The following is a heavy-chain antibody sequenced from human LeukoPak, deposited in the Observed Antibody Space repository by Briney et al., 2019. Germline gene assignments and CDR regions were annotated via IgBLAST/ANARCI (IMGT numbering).Heavy chain of an antibody. CDR3: VREESGGYFDY. D-gene: IGHD2-8*02. J-gene: IGHJ4*02. V-gene: IGHV1-46*01. CDR2: IIPDSGAT. CDR1: GYTFTNYL. Sequence: ASAKVSCKASGYTFTNYLLHWVRQAPGQGLEWVGRIIPDSGATNYAQKFRDRVTMTSDTATSTVYMELSSLRSEDTAVYHCVREESGGYFDYWGQGTLVSVSS.